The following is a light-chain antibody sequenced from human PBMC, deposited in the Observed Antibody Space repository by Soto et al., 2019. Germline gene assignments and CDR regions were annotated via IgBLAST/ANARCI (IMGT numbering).Light chain of an antibody. Sequence: ETVMTQSPGTLSVSLGERATLSCRASQSVSIHLAWYQQKPGQAPRLLIYDASSRATGIPDRFSGGGSGTDFTLTISRLEPEDFAVYYCQQYATSPLTFGGGTKVDIK. CDR1: QSVSIH. V-gene: IGKV3-20*01. J-gene: IGKJ4*01. CDR3: QQYATSPLT. CDR2: DAS.